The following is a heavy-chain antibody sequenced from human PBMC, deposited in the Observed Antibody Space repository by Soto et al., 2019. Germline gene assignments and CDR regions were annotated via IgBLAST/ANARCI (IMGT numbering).Heavy chain of an antibody. J-gene: IGHJ6*02. V-gene: IGHV3-30*18. CDR1: GFTFSSYG. D-gene: IGHD3-3*01. CDR2: ISYDGSNK. Sequence: PGGSLRLSCAASGFTFSSYGMHWVRQAPGKGLEWVAVISYDGSNKYYADSVKGRFTISRDNSKNTLYLQMNSLRAEDTAVYYCAKVRPGVVNYYYYGMDVWGQGTTVTVSS. CDR3: AKVRPGVVNYYYYGMDV.